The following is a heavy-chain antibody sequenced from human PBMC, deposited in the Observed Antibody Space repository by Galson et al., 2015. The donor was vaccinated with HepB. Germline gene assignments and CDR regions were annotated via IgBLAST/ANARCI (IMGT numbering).Heavy chain of an antibody. D-gene: IGHD1-26*01. CDR2: INPNSGGT. J-gene: IGHJ4*02. CDR1: GYTFTGYC. Sequence: SVKVSCKASGYTFTGYCMHWVRQAPGQGLEWMGWINPNSGGTNYAQKFQGRVTMTRDTSISTAYMELSRLRSDDTAVYYCARDLVVGATEDYWGQGTLVTVSS. V-gene: IGHV1-2*02. CDR3: ARDLVVGATEDY.